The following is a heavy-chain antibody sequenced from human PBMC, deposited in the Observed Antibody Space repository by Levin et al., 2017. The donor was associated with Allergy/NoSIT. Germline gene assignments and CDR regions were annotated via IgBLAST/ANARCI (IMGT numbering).Heavy chain of an antibody. CDR3: ATLRGNGRLDY. D-gene: IGHD4-23*01. CDR1: GDSINNYY. V-gene: IGHV4-59*01. Sequence: SQTLSLTCTVSGDSINNYYWSWIRQPPGKGLEYIGYIYYSGSTGYNSSLKSRVFISVDTSKNQFSLRLTSVTAADTAVYYCATLRGNGRLDYWGQGTLVTVSS. CDR2: IYYSGST. J-gene: IGHJ4*02.